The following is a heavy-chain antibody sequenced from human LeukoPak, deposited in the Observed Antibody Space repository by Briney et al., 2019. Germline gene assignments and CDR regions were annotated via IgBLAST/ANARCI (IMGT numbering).Heavy chain of an antibody. J-gene: IGHJ5*02. CDR3: AREDCSSTSCHHYNWFDP. V-gene: IGHV1-69*13. Sequence: ASVKVSCKASGGTFSSYAISWVRQAPGQGLEWMGGIIPIFGTANYAQKFQGRVTITAGESTSTAYMELSSLRSEDTAVYYCAREDCSSTSCHHYNWFDPWGQGTLVTVSS. CDR1: GGTFSSYA. CDR2: IIPIFGTA. D-gene: IGHD2-2*01.